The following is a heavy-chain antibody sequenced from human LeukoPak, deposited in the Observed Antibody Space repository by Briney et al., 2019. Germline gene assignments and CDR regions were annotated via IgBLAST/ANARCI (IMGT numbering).Heavy chain of an antibody. CDR1: GYSFTSYW. CDR3: ARLSSYYDSSGYYYDY. Sequence: GESLKISCKGSGYSFTSYWIGWVRQMPGKGLEWMGIIYPRDSDTRYSPSFQGQVTISADKSISTAYLQWSSLKASDTAMYYCARLSSYYDSSGYYYDYXGQGTLVTVSS. D-gene: IGHD3-22*01. V-gene: IGHV5-51*01. J-gene: IGHJ4*02. CDR2: IYPRDSDT.